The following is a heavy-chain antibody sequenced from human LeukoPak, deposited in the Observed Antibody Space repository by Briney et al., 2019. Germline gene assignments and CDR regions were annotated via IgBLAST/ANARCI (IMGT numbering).Heavy chain of an antibody. CDR3: ARAFGSGSYYTYDYYYYGMDV. CDR1: GGSISSYY. Sequence: SETPSLTCTVSGGSISSYYWSWIRQPPGKGLEWIGYIYYSGSTNYNPSLKSRVTISVDTSKNRFSLKLSSVTAADTAVYYCARAFGSGSYYTYDYYYYGMDVWGKGTTVTVSS. D-gene: IGHD3-10*01. J-gene: IGHJ6*04. V-gene: IGHV4-59*12. CDR2: IYYSGST.